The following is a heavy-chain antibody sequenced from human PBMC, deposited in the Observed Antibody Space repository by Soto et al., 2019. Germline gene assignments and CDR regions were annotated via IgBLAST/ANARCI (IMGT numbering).Heavy chain of an antibody. J-gene: IGHJ4*02. CDR2: INPILSMS. CDR3: ATSYGSGYRAFDS. Sequence: QVQLVQSGADVQRPGSSVRVSCKASGDTFNFYTINWVRQAPGQGLQWMGRINPILSMSNYAPRFQGRVTMTADQSTSTAYMELSSLRSEDTAMYYCATSYGSGYRAFDSWGQGALVTVSS. CDR1: GDTFNFYT. V-gene: IGHV1-69*02. D-gene: IGHD3-10*01.